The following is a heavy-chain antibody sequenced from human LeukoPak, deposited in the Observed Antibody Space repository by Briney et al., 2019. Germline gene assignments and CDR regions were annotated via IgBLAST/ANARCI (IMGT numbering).Heavy chain of an antibody. CDR1: GGSISSYY. D-gene: IGHD6-13*01. V-gene: IGHV4-59*01. J-gene: IGHJ4*02. CDR3: ARDPDSSSFDY. Sequence: PSETLSLTCTVAGGSISSYYWSWIRQPPGKGLEWIGYIYYSGSTNYNPSLKSRVTISVDTSKNQFSLKLSSVTAADTAVYYCARDPDSSSFDYWGQGTLVTVSS. CDR2: IYYSGST.